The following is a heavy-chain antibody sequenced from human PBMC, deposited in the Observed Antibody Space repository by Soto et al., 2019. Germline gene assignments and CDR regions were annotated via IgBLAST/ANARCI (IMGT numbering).Heavy chain of an antibody. Sequence: EVQLLESGGGLVQPGGSLRLSCEASGFAFGTYVMSWVRQAPGKGLEWVSAISGRVNSTYYADSVKGRFTISRDNAKNTLYLQMTSLRAEDRAVYYCAKDIRSSGGRSPFDLWGQGTLVTVSS. V-gene: IGHV3-23*01. CDR3: AKDIRSSGGRSPFDL. D-gene: IGHD2-15*01. J-gene: IGHJ4*02. CDR2: ISGRVNST. CDR1: GFAFGTYV.